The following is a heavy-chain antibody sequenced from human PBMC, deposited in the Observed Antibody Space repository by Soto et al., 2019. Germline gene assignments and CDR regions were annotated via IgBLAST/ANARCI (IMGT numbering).Heavy chain of an antibody. Sequence: VASVKVSCKASGYSFTDYHIHWVRQAPGQGLEWLGRINPKSGGTSTAQKFQGRVTMTSDTSISTAYMEMSGLRSDDTALYYCAREVTYGGGSFSLGLWGQGTLVTVSS. D-gene: IGHD3-10*01. CDR2: INPKSGGT. J-gene: IGHJ4*02. V-gene: IGHV1-2*06. CDR1: GYSFTDYH. CDR3: AREVTYGGGSFSLGL.